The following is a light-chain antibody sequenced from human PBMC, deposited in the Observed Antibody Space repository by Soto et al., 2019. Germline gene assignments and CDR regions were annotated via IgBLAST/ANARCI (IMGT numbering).Light chain of an antibody. Sequence: IVLTQSPATLSLSPGERATLSCRASQSVSSYLAWYQQKPGQAPRLLIYDASNRATGIPARFSGSGSGTDFTLTISSLETEDFAVYYCQQRSNWSWTFGQGTKGDIK. V-gene: IGKV3-11*01. CDR2: DAS. J-gene: IGKJ1*01. CDR3: QQRSNWSWT. CDR1: QSVSSY.